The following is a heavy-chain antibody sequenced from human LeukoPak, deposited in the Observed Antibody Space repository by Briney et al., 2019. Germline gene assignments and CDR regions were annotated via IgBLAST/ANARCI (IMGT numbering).Heavy chain of an antibody. D-gene: IGHD2-2*01. Sequence: KPSETLSLTCAVYGGSFSGDYWSWIRQPPGKGLEWIGEINHSGSTNYNPSLKSRVTISVDTSKNQFSLKLSSVTAADTAVYYCARSPTKRVPEDYWGQGTLVTVSS. V-gene: IGHV4-34*01. CDR2: INHSGST. CDR1: GGSFSGDY. CDR3: ARSPTKRVPEDY. J-gene: IGHJ4*02.